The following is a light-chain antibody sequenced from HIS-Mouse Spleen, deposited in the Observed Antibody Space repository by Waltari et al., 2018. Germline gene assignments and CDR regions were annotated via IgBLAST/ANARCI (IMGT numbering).Light chain of an antibody. CDR2: EGS. V-gene: IGLV2-23*01. CDR1: SSDVGSYNL. Sequence: QSALTQPASVSGSPGQSITISCTGTSSDVGSYNLVSWYQQRPGKAPNLMIYEGSKRPSGVSNRFSGSKSGNTASLTISGLQAEDEADYYCCSYAGSSTNWVFGGGTKLTVL. J-gene: IGLJ3*02. CDR3: CSYAGSSTNWV.